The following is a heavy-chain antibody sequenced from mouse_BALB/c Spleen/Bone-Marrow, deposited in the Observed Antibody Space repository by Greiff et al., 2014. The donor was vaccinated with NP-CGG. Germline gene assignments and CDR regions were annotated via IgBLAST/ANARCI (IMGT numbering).Heavy chain of an antibody. Sequence: QVQLKESGPGLVAPSQSLSITCTVSGFSLTSYGVHWVRQPPGKGLEWLGVIWAGGSTNYNSALMSRLSISKDNSKSQVFLKMNSLRTDDTAMYYCARITTATGAMDYWGQGTSVTVSS. D-gene: IGHD1-2*01. J-gene: IGHJ4*01. CDR3: ARITTATGAMDY. V-gene: IGHV2-9*02. CDR1: GFSLTSYG. CDR2: IWAGGST.